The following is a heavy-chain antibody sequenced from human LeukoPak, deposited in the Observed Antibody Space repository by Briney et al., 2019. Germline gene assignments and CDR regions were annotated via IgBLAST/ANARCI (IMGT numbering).Heavy chain of an antibody. CDR1: GFIFSNYG. V-gene: IGHV3-30*03. CDR2: ISYDGSNK. CDR3: RGVVRGVTWFDP. Sequence: GGSLRLSCVVSGFIFSNYGMHWVRQAPGKGLEWVAVISYDGSNKYYADSVKGRFTISRDNSKNTLYLQMNSLRAEDTAVYYCRGVVRGVTWFDPWGQGTLVTVSS. J-gene: IGHJ5*02. D-gene: IGHD3-10*01.